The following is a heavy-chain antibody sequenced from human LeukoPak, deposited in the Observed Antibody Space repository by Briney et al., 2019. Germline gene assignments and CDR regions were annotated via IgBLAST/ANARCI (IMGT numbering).Heavy chain of an antibody. J-gene: IGHJ3*02. CDR3: AKDRRGDLLKDIVVVPAEAFDI. D-gene: IGHD2-2*01. CDR2: ISGSGGST. CDR1: GFTFSAYA. V-gene: IGHV3-23*01. Sequence: QPGGSLRLSCAASGFTFSAYAMSWVRQAPGKGLEWVSAISGSGGSTYYADSVKGRFTISRDNSKNMLYLQMNSLRAEDTAVYYCAKDRRGDLLKDIVVVPAEAFDIWGQGTMVTVSS.